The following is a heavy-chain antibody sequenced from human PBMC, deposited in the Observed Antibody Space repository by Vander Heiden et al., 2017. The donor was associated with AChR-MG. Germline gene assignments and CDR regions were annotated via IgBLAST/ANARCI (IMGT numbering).Heavy chain of an antibody. CDR3: ARDAGTF. V-gene: IGHV3-7*01. CDR1: GFTFSSHE. J-gene: IGHJ4*02. Sequence: EVQLVESGGGLVQPGGSLRLSCAAAGFTFSSHERTWVRQAPGKGLEWVANVNKEGREKYYVDSVKGRFTISRDNAKNSLDLKMNSLRVEDTAVYYCARDAGTFWGQGALVTVSS. D-gene: IGHD6-13*01. CDR2: VNKEGREK.